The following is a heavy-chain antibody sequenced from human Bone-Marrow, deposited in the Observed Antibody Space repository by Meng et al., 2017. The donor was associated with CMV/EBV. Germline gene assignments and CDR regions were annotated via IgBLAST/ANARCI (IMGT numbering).Heavy chain of an antibody. V-gene: IGHV3-74*01. CDR3: AGADGGSLSWYYGMDV. CDR2: INGDGTST. Sequence: GESLKISCTASGFTFSSYWMHWVRQAPGKGLVWVSRINGDGTSTSYADSVKGRFTISRDNAKNTLYLQMNSLRAEDTAVYYCAGADGGSLSWYYGMDVWGQGTTVTVSS. J-gene: IGHJ6*02. CDR1: GFTFSSYW. D-gene: IGHD3-16*01.